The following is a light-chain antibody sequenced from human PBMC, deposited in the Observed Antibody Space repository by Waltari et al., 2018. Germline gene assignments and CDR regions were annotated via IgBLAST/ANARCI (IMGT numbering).Light chain of an antibody. J-gene: IGLJ1*01. V-gene: IGLV2-14*01. CDR1: SSDIGNNVH. CDR2: DVS. Sequence: QSVLTQPASLSGSPGQSITISCTGTSSDIGNNVHVAWYQQHPGRAPKLIIFDVSEGRSGVSSRFSGSKSGNTASLTISGLQTEDEADYYCSAYKMFATYVFGTGTKVTVL. CDR3: SAYKMFATYV.